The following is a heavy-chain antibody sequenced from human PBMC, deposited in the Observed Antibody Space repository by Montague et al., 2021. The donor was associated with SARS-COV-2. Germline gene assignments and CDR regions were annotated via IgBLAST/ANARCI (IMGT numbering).Heavy chain of an antibody. D-gene: IGHD2-8*01. CDR2: TYYSGST. CDR1: GASMNSYY. CDR3: ARVQRVNGVLPHFDH. Sequence: SETLSLTCSVSGASMNSYYWTWVRQPPGKGLQWIGYTYYSGSTSYDPSLQSRLTMTVDSSKNQFTLSLRSVTAADSAVYYCARVQRVNGVLPHFDHWGQGLSVTVSS. J-gene: IGHJ4*02. V-gene: IGHV4-59*01.